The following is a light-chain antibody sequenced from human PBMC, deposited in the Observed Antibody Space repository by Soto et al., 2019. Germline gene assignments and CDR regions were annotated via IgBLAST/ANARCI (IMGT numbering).Light chain of an antibody. V-gene: IGLV2-23*02. CDR3: CSYAGSPTFVI. CDR2: EVS. J-gene: IGLJ2*01. Sequence: QSALTQHASVSGSPGQSITIPCTGASSDVGRYNRVSWYQQHPGKAPPLMIYEVSRRPSVISNRFSGYKSGNTASLTISGLQAEDEDDYYCCSYAGSPTFVIFGGGTQLTVL. CDR1: SSDVGRYNR.